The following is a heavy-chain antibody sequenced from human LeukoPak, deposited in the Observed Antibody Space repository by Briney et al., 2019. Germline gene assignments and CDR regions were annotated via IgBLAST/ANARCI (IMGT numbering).Heavy chain of an antibody. J-gene: IGHJ4*02. CDR2: IYYSGNT. CDR3: ARDRDGYAYSFDY. Sequence: SETLSLTCTVSGGSISSGGYYWSWIRQHPGKGLEWIGYIYYSGNTHYNPSLKSRVTISVDTSKNQFSLKLSSVTAADTAVYYCARDRDGYAYSFDYWGQGTLVTVSS. D-gene: IGHD5-24*01. V-gene: IGHV4-31*03. CDR1: GGSISSGGYY.